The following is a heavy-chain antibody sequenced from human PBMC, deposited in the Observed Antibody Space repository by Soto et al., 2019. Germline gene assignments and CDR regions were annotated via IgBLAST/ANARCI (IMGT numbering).Heavy chain of an antibody. J-gene: IGHJ6*02. D-gene: IGHD3-9*01. Sequence: SETLSLTCAVSGGSISSGGYSWSWIRQPPGKGLEWIGYIYHSGSTYYNPSLKSRVTISVDRSKDQFSLKLSSVTAADTAVYYCARLTPTPLLRYFDWADYYYGMDVWGQGTTVTVSS. V-gene: IGHV4-30-2*01. CDR2: IYHSGST. CDR3: ARLTPTPLLRYFDWADYYYGMDV. CDR1: GGSISSGGYS.